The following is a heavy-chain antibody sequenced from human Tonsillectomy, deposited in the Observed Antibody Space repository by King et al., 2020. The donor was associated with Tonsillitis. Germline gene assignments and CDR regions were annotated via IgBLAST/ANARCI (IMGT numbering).Heavy chain of an antibody. Sequence: VQLVESGGGLVQPGGSLRLSCAASGFTFSRYWMHWVRQAPGKGLVWVSRIDYDGSSTDYADSVKGRFTISRDNAKNTLYLQMNSLRAEDTAVYFCVRDDPTVAPLFDYGGQGMLVTVSS. CDR2: IDYDGSST. J-gene: IGHJ4*02. CDR1: GFTFSRYW. V-gene: IGHV3-74*01. CDR3: VRDDPTVAPLFDY. D-gene: IGHD6-19*01.